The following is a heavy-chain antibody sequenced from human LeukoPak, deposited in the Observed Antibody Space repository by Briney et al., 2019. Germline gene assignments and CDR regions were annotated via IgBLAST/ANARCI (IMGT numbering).Heavy chain of an antibody. CDR2: INPNSGGT. V-gene: IGHV1-2*02. D-gene: IGHD3-10*01. CDR3: ARAGSGSDYFDY. Sequence: ASVKVSCKASGYTFTGYYMHGVRQAPGQGLEWMGWINPNSGGTNYAQKFQGRVTMARDTSISTAYMELSRLRSDDTAVYYCARAGSGSDYFDYWGQGTLVTVSS. J-gene: IGHJ4*02. CDR1: GYTFTGYY.